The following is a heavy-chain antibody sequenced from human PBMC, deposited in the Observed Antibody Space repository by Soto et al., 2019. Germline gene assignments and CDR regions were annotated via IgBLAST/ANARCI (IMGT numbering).Heavy chain of an antibody. CDR3: VKEGYYYDSSGYYYGWFDP. Sequence: GWSLRLSCSASGFTFSSYAMHWVRQAPGKGLEYVSAISSNGGSTYYADSVKGRFTISRDNSKNTLYLQMSSLRAEDTAVYYCVKEGYYYDSSGYYYGWFDPWGQRAVVTVSS. J-gene: IGHJ5*02. CDR2: ISSNGGST. D-gene: IGHD3-22*01. CDR1: GFTFSSYA. V-gene: IGHV3-64D*06.